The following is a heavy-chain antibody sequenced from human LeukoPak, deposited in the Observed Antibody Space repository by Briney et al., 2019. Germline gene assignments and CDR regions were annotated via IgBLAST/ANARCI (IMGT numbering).Heavy chain of an antibody. CDR3: AADSSGWFDYYYYMDV. D-gene: IGHD6-19*01. V-gene: IGHV1-58*02. CDR1: GLTFTSSA. CDR2: IVVGSGNT. Sequence: GTSVKVSCKASGLTFTSSAMQWVRQARGQRLEWIGWIVVGSGNTNYAQKFQERVTITRDMSTSTAYMELSSLRSEDTAVYYCAADSSGWFDYYYYMDVWGKGTTVTVSS. J-gene: IGHJ6*03.